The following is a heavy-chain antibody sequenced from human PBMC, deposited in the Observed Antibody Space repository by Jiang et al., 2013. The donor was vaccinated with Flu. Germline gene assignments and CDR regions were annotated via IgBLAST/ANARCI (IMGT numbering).Heavy chain of an antibody. CDR1: GDSISTSGYY. CDR2: IYYSGST. V-gene: IGHV4-39*01. D-gene: IGHD3-10*01. J-gene: IGHJ4*02. Sequence: GLVKPSETLSLTCTVSGDSISTSGYYWGWIRQPPGKGLEWFGSIYYSGSTYYNPSLKSRVTISVDTSKNQFSLKLSSVTAADTAVYYCARLDYFGSGSYYHGVFDYWGQ. CDR3: ARLDYFGSGSYYHGVFDY.